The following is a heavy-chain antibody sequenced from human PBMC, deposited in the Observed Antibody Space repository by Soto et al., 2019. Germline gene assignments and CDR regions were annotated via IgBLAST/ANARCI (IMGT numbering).Heavy chain of an antibody. CDR2: IKQDGSEK. V-gene: IGHV3-7*03. CDR1: GFTFSSYW. J-gene: IGHJ6*02. Sequence: GGSLRLSCAASGFTFSSYWMSWVRQAPGKGLEWVANIKQDGSEKYYVDSVKGRFTISRDNAKNSLYLQMNSLRAEDTAVYYCASARKYDFWSGYSDGMDVWGQGTTVTVSS. D-gene: IGHD3-3*01. CDR3: ASARKYDFWSGYSDGMDV.